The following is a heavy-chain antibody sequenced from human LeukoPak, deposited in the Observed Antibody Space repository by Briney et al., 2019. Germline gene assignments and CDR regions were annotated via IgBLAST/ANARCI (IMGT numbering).Heavy chain of an antibody. Sequence: NPSETLSLTCIVSGGSISSGDYYWSWIRQPPGKGLEWIGYIYYSGSTYYNPSLKSRVTISVDTSKNQFSLKLSSVTAADTAVYYCARALYYYDSSGYYNYFDYWGQGTLVTVSS. V-gene: IGHV4-30-4*01. J-gene: IGHJ4*02. D-gene: IGHD3-22*01. CDR2: IYYSGST. CDR3: ARALYYYDSSGYYNYFDY. CDR1: GGSISSGDYY.